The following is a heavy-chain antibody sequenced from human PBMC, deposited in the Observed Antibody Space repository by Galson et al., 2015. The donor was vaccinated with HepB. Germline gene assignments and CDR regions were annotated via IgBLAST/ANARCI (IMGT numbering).Heavy chain of an antibody. CDR1: GGTFSSYA. J-gene: IGHJ5*02. CDR3: ARTVAGIWNWFDP. V-gene: IGHV1-69*10. Sequence: SVKVSCKASGGTFSSYAISWVRQAPGQGLEWMGGIIPTLGIANYAQKFQGRVTITADKSTSTAYMELSSLRSEDTAVYYCARTVAGIWNWFDPWGQGTLVTVSS. CDR2: IIPTLGIA. D-gene: IGHD6-19*01.